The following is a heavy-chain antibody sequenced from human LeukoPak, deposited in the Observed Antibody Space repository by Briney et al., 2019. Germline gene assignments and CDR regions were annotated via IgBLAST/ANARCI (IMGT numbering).Heavy chain of an antibody. J-gene: IGHJ4*02. D-gene: IGHD4-17*01. V-gene: IGHV3-21*01. Sequence: GGSLRLSCAASGFTFSSYSMNWVRQAPGKGLEWVSSISSSSSYIYYADSVKGRFTISRDNAKNSLTLQMNSLRAEETAVYYCARVKDGDSYFDYWGQGTLVTVSS. CDR3: ARVKDGDSYFDY. CDR1: GFTFSSYS. CDR2: ISSSSSYI.